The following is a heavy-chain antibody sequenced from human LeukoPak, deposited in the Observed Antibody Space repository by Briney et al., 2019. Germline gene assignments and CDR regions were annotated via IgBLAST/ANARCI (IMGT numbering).Heavy chain of an antibody. J-gene: IGHJ4*02. Sequence: GGSLRLSCAASGFTVSSNYMNWVRQAPGRGLEWVSVVYSGGSTYYADSVKGRFTISRDNSKNTLCLQMNSLRVEDTAVYYCARGCSDKKCYIHYWGQGTLVTVSS. D-gene: IGHD2-15*01. CDR2: VYSGGST. CDR1: GFTVSSNY. CDR3: ARGCSDKKCYIHY. V-gene: IGHV3-53*01.